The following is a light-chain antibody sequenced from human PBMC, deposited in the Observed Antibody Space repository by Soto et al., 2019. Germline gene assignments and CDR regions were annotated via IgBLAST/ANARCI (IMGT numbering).Light chain of an antibody. CDR2: GAS. J-gene: IGKJ1*01. CDR1: QSVSSSY. CDR3: QQYGSSLTWT. V-gene: IGKV3-20*01. Sequence: ENVLTQSPGTLSLSHGERAALSGTPSQSVSSSYLAWYQQKPGQAPRLLIYGASSRATGIPDRFSGSGSGTDFTLTISRLEPEDFAVYYCQQYGSSLTWTFGQGTNVDI.